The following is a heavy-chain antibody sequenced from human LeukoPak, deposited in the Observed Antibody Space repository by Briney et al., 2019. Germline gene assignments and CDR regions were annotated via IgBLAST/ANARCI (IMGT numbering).Heavy chain of an antibody. CDR1: GGTFSSYA. J-gene: IGHJ4*02. Sequence: RASVKVSCKASGGTFSSYAISWVRQAPGQGLEWMGGIIPIFGTANYAQKFQGRVTITADESTSTAYMELSSLRSEDTAVYYCARPHDPPTCSSTSCEARYYFDYWGQGTLVTVSS. CDR3: ARPHDPPTCSSTSCEARYYFDY. CDR2: IIPIFGTA. V-gene: IGHV1-69*13. D-gene: IGHD2-2*01.